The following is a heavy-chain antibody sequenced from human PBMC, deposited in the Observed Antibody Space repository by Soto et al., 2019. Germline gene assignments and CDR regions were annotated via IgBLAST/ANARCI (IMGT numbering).Heavy chain of an antibody. V-gene: IGHV1-3*01. CDR3: ARGVENIVVVLDVFGYYGMDV. CDR2: INAGNGNT. J-gene: IGHJ6*02. D-gene: IGHD2-2*01. Sequence: VRQAPGQRLEWMGWINAGNGNTKYSQKLQGRVTFAGDTSASTAHMELSSLRSEDTAVYFCARGVENIVVVLDVFGYYGMDVWGQGTTVTVSS.